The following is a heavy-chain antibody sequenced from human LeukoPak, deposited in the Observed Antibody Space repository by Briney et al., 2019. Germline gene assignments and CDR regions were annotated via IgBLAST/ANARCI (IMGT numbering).Heavy chain of an antibody. V-gene: IGHV4-59*01. J-gene: IGHJ4*02. D-gene: IGHD6-19*01. CDR3: ARAVAGYFDY. CDR1: GVSISSYY. CDR2: IYYSGST. Sequence: PSETLSLTCTVSGVSISSYYWSWIRQPPGKGLEWIGYIYYSGSTNYNPSLKSRVTISVDTSKNQFSLKLSSVTAADTAVYYCARAVAGYFDYWGQGTLVTVSS.